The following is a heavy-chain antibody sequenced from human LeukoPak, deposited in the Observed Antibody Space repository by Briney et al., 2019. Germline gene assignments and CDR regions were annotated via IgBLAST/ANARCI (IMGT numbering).Heavy chain of an antibody. J-gene: IGHJ4*02. D-gene: IGHD5-18*01. CDR2: MNPNRGNT. Sequence: GASVKVSCKASGYTFTNYDINWVRQATGQGLECMGWMNPNRGNTGYAQKLQGRVTITRNTSISTAYMELSSLRSEDTVVYYCARGERGYSYGCSYWGQGTLVTVSS. CDR1: GYTFTNYD. CDR3: ARGERGYSYGCSY. V-gene: IGHV1-8*03.